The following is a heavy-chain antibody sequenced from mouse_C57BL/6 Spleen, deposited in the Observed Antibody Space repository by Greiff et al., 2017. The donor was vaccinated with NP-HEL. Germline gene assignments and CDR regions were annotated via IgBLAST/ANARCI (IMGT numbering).Heavy chain of an antibody. CDR2: ISGGGGNT. D-gene: IGHD1-1*01. J-gene: IGHJ4*01. V-gene: IGHV5-9*01. CDR3: ARHGSYGRSYAMDY. CDR1: GFTFSSYT. Sequence: EVQRVESGGGLVKPGGSLKLSCAASGFTFSSYTMSWVRQTPEKRLEWVATISGGGGNTYYPDSVKGRFTISRDNAKNTLYLQMSSLRSEDTALYYCARHGSYGRSYAMDYWGQGTSVTVSS.